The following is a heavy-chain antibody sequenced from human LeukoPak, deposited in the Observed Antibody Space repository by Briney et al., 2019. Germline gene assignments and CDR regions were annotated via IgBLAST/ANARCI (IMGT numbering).Heavy chain of an antibody. CDR2: ISGGAGGT. CDR3: AKDYLVYGSGSHFPKNWFDP. Sequence: GGSLRLSCAASGFTSSSYWMSWVRQAPGKGLEWVSAISGGAGGTYYAQSVKGRFTISRDNSKNTLYLQMNSLRAEDTAVYYCAKDYLVYGSGSHFPKNWFDPWGREPWSPSPQ. D-gene: IGHD3-10*01. V-gene: IGHV3-23*01. J-gene: IGHJ5*02. CDR1: GFTSSSYW.